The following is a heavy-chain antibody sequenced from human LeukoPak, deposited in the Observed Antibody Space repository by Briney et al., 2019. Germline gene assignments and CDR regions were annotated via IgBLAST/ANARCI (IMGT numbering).Heavy chain of an antibody. Sequence: PGRSLRLSCAASGFTFSSYGMHWVRQAPGKGLEWVAVISYDGSNKYYADSVKGRFTISRDNSKNTLYLQMNSLRAEDTAVYYCAKDVHPGYSYGNPDYWGQGTLVTVSS. D-gene: IGHD5-18*01. J-gene: IGHJ4*02. CDR3: AKDVHPGYSYGNPDY. V-gene: IGHV3-30*18. CDR2: ISYDGSNK. CDR1: GFTFSSYG.